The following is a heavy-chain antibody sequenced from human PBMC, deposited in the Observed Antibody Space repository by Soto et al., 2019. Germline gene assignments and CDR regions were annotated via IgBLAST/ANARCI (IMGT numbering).Heavy chain of an antibody. J-gene: IGHJ4*02. CDR3: ARDLGVPAQPNPFDY. CDR1: GYTFTDYY. V-gene: IGHV1-2*02. D-gene: IGHD3-10*01. Sequence: ASVKVSCKASGYTFTDYYLHWVRQGPGQGLEWMGWIDPNGGGANYAQKFQGRVTMTRDRSTTTASMALSILNSDDTAVYYCARDLGVPAQPNPFDYWGQGALVTVSS. CDR2: IDPNGGGA.